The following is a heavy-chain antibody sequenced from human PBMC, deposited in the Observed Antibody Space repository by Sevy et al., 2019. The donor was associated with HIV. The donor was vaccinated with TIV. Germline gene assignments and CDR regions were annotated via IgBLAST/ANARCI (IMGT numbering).Heavy chain of an antibody. CDR2: ISGSGDTK. CDR1: GFTFINYG. Sequence: GGSLRLSCAASGFTFINYGMSWVRQAPGKGLEWVSVISGSGDTKNYADSVKGRFVISRDNSKDTMYLQLNSLRAEDTAVYYCAKDIRVALVVPSPGYGMDVWGHGTSVTVSS. CDR3: AKDIRVALVVPSPGYGMDV. J-gene: IGHJ6*02. V-gene: IGHV3-23*01. D-gene: IGHD2-15*01.